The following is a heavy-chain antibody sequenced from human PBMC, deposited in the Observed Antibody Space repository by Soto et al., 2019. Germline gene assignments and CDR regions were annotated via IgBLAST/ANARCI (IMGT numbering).Heavy chain of an antibody. CDR3: ASGYYYGSGSYLLRIGYYLDY. V-gene: IGHV4-30-2*01. D-gene: IGHD3-10*01. CDR2: IYHSGYT. Sequence: PSETLSLTCTVSGGSISSGGYSWNWNRQAPGKGLEWIGYIYHSGYTLYNPSLKSRVTISVDKSKNQFSLKLSSVTAADTAVYYCASGYYYGSGSYLLRIGYYLDYWGQGTLVTVSS. CDR1: GGSISSGGYS. J-gene: IGHJ4*02.